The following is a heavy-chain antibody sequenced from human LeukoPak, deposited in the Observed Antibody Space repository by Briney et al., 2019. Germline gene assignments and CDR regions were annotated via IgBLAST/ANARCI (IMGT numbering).Heavy chain of an antibody. Sequence: GRSLRLSRAASGFTFDDYAMHWVRQAPGKGLEWVSGISWNSGSIGYADSVKGRFTISRDNAKNSLYLQMNSLRAEDTALYYCAKAEYAFDIWGQGTMVTVSS. V-gene: IGHV3-9*01. J-gene: IGHJ3*02. CDR1: GFTFDDYA. CDR2: ISWNSGSI. CDR3: AKAEYAFDI.